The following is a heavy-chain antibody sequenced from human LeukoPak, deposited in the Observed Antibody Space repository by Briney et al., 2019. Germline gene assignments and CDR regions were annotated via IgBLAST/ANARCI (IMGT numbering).Heavy chain of an antibody. Sequence: PGGSLRLSCAASGFTVGINYMNWVRQAPGKGLEWVSLIFSHGETSYADSVKGRFTISRDNSKKTLYLQMNGLRVEDTAVYYCARDPPAVSISTYAWGQGTLVTVSS. CDR2: IFSHGET. J-gene: IGHJ4*02. V-gene: IGHV3-66*01. D-gene: IGHD3-3*02. CDR3: ARDPPAVSISTYA. CDR1: GFTVGINY.